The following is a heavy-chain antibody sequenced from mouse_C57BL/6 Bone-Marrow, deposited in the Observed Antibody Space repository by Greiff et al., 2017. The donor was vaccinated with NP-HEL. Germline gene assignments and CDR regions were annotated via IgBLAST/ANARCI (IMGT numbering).Heavy chain of an antibody. CDR2: ISSGGDYI. CDR1: GFTFSSYA. Sequence: EVKLMESGEGLVKPGGSLKLSCAASGFTFSSYAMSWVAYISSGGDYIYYADTVKGRFTISRDNARNTLYLQMSSLKSEDTAMYYCTREGTLYGSSRAWFAYWGQGTLVTVSA. V-gene: IGHV5-9-1*02. D-gene: IGHD1-1*01. J-gene: IGHJ3*01. CDR3: TREGTLYGSSRAWFAY.